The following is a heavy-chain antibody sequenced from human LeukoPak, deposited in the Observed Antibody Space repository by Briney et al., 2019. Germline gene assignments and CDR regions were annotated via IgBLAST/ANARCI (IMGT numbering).Heavy chain of an antibody. CDR3: AKEMGRGYLGGVFDI. Sequence: GGSLRLSCAASGFNFDDYAMHWVRQAPGKGLEWVSLISVDGDSTYYADSVKGRFTISRDNSKNSLYLQINSLRAEDNGLYYCAKEMGRGYLGGVFDIWGQGTMVTVSS. D-gene: IGHD3-10*01. CDR2: ISVDGDST. V-gene: IGHV3-43*02. J-gene: IGHJ3*02. CDR1: GFNFDDYA.